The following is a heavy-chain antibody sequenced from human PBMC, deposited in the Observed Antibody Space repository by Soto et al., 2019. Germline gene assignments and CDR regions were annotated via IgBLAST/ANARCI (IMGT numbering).Heavy chain of an antibody. D-gene: IGHD3-22*01. CDR2: ISYDGSKT. CDR1: GFTFSSFA. V-gene: IGHV3-30-3*01. J-gene: IGHJ6*02. Sequence: GGSLRLSCAASGFTFSSFAVHWVRQAPGKGLEWMATISYDGSKTYYADSVKGRVTVSRDNSKNTLYLQMKSLRTEDTAVYYCARDYYDRSGYTAYYYYGMDVWGQGTTVTVSS. CDR3: ARDYYDRSGYTAYYYYGMDV.